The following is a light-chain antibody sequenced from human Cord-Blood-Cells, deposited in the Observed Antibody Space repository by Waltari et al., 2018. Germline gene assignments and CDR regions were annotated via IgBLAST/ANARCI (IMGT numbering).Light chain of an antibody. J-gene: IGLJ1*01. V-gene: IGLV2-14*03. Sequence: QSALTQPASVSGSPGQSITISCTGTSSNVGGYTSVSWYQHHPGKAPKLMIYDVSNLPSGVSNRFSGSKSGNTASLTISGLQAEDEADYYCSSYTSSSTYVFGTGTKVTVL. CDR2: DVS. CDR1: SSNVGGYTS. CDR3: SSYTSSSTYV.